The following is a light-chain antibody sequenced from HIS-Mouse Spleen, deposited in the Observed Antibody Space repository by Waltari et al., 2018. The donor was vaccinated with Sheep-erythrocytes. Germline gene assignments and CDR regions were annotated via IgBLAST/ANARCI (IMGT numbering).Light chain of an antibody. V-gene: IGKV1D-13*01. CDR2: DAS. CDR3: QQFNNYPRT. J-gene: IGKJ1*01. Sequence: AIQLTQSPSSLSASVGDRVTITCRASQGISSALAWYQQEPGKAPKLLIYDASSLESGVPSRFSGSGSGTDFTLTISILQPEDFATYYCQQFNNYPRTFGQGTKVEIK. CDR1: QGISSA.